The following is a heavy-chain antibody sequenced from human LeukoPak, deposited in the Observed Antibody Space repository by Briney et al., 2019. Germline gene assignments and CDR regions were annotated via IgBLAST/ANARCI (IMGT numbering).Heavy chain of an antibody. CDR1: GFTFSSYG. D-gene: IGHD3-9*01. V-gene: IGHV3-33*06. CDR2: IWYDGSNK. CDR3: AKDLVLRYFDWLLLFDY. Sequence: GGSLRLSCAASGFTFSSYGMHWVRQAPGKGLEWVAVIWYDGSNKYYADSVKGRFTISRDNSKNTLYLQMNSLRAEDTAVYYCAKDLVLRYFDWLLLFDYWGQGTLVTVSS. J-gene: IGHJ4*02.